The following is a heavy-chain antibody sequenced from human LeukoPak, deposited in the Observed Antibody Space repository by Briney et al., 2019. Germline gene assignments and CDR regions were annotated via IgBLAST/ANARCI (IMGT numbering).Heavy chain of an antibody. CDR1: GYTFTSYY. CDR3: AREIRTYYYDSSGYGYPSGPFDP. V-gene: IGHV1-46*01. J-gene: IGHJ5*02. D-gene: IGHD3-22*01. Sequence: GGSLRLSCAASGYTFTSYYMHWVRQAPGQGLEWMGIINPSGGSTSYAQKFQGRVTMTRDTSTSTVYMELSSLRSEDTAVYYCAREIRTYYYDSSGYGYPSGPFDPWGQGTLVTVSS. CDR2: INPSGGST.